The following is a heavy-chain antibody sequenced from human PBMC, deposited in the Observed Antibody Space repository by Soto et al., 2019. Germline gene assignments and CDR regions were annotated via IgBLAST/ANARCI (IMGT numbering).Heavy chain of an antibody. CDR3: ARGVRRQQLVRGYYYYYMDV. D-gene: IGHD6-13*01. CDR2: MNPNSGNT. V-gene: IGHV1-8*01. Sequence: ASVEVSCKASGYTFTSYDINWVRQATGQGLEWMGWMNPNSGNTGYAQKFQGRVTMTRNTSISTAYMELSSLRSEDTAVYYCARGVRRQQLVRGYYYYYMDVWGKGTTVTVSS. CDR1: GYTFTSYD. J-gene: IGHJ6*03.